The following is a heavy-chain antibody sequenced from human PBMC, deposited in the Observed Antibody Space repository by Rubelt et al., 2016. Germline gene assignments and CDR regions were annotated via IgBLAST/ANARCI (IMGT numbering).Heavy chain of an antibody. CDR2: IYYSGTT. D-gene: IGHD1-26*01. J-gene: IGHJ2*01. Sequence: QVQLQESAPGLVKPSQTLSLTCTVSGGSISSGGYYWTWIRQHPGKGLEWIGYIYYSGTTYYNPSLKSRVTISVDTSKNHFSLNLSSVTAADTAVYYCARQVGSGKWYSDLWGRGTLVTVSS. CDR1: GGSISSGGYY. CDR3: ARQVGSGKWYSDL. V-gene: IGHV4-31*03.